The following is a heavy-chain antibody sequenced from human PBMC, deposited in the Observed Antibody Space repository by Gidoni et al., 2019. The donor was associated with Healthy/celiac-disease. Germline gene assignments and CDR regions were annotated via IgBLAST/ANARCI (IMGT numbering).Heavy chain of an antibody. D-gene: IGHD1-26*01. V-gene: IGHV3-15*01. J-gene: IGHJ1*01. CDR1: GFTFSNAW. CDR2: IKSKTDGGIT. CDR3: TTWESGSYDEGYFQH. Sequence: EVQLVESGGGLVKPGGSLRLSCAASGFTFSNAWMSWVRQAPGKGLEWVGRIKSKTDGGITDYAAPVKGRFTISRDDSKNTLYLQMNSLKTEDTAVYYCTTWESGSYDEGYFQHWGQGTLVTVSS.